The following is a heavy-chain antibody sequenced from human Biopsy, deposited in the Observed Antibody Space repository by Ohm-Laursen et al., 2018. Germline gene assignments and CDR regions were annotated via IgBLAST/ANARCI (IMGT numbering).Heavy chain of an antibody. V-gene: IGHV4-31*03. CDR3: ATFRASWDTTQGGDH. Sequence: TLSLTCTVSGGSISVDGYYWAWIRQLPGKGLDWIGYIYHSGTTYYNPSLKSRLTMSVDTSKNEFSLRLRSVTAADTAVYFCATFRASWDTTQGGDHWGQGTLVTVSS. CDR1: GGSISVDGYY. J-gene: IGHJ4*02. CDR2: IYHSGTT. D-gene: IGHD1-26*01.